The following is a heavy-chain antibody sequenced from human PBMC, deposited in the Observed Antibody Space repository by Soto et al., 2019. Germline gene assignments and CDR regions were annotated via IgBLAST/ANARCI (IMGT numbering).Heavy chain of an antibody. Sequence: SETLSLTCTISGASISSGGHYWSWIRQHPGKGLEWIGYIYYSGSTYYNPSLQSRVIISVDTSKNQFSLKLSSVTAADTAVYYCAGTTYYYDSGSFSWFDPWGQGTPVT. V-gene: IGHV4-31*03. CDR2: IYYSGST. D-gene: IGHD3-10*01. CDR1: GASISSGGHY. J-gene: IGHJ5*01. CDR3: AGTTYYYDSGSFSWFDP.